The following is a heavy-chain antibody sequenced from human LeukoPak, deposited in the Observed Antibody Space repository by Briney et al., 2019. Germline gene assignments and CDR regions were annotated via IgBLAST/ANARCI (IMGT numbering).Heavy chain of an antibody. Sequence: SGGSLRLSCAASGFTVSSNYMSWVRQAPGKGLEWVSVIYSGGSTYYADSVKGRFTISRDNSKNTLYLQMNSLRAEDTAVYYCAIRGTYYYDSSGYPDGFQHWGQGTLVTVSS. CDR2: IYSGGST. CDR1: GFTVSSNY. V-gene: IGHV3-53*01. D-gene: IGHD3-22*01. CDR3: AIRGTYYYDSSGYPDGFQH. J-gene: IGHJ1*01.